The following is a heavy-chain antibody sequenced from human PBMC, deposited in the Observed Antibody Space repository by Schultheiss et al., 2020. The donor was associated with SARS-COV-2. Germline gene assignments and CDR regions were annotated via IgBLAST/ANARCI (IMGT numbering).Heavy chain of an antibody. CDR1: GGTFSSYA. D-gene: IGHD3-22*01. CDR2: IIPILGIA. CDR3: ARDPPYYYDSSGYFDY. J-gene: IGHJ4*02. V-gene: IGHV1-69*04. Sequence: SVKVSCKASGGTFSSYAISWVRQAPGQGLEWMGRIIPILGIANYAQKFQGRVTITADKSTSTAYMELRSLRSDDTAVYYCARDPPYYYDSSGYFDYWGQGTLVTVSS.